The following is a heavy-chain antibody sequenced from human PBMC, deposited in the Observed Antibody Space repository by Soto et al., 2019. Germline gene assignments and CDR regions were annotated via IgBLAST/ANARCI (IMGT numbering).Heavy chain of an antibody. CDR3: ARDRLSPYDILAGYRFYGMDV. CDR2: IDLSGRGI. CDR1: GLTFSNYA. D-gene: IGHD3-9*01. Sequence: GGSLRLSCGASGLTFSNYAVTWVRQAPGKGLEWVSAIDLSGRGIYYADSVRGRFTISRDNAKNSLFLQMNDLRAEDTAVYYCARDRLSPYDILAGYRFYGMDVWGQGTTVTVSS. J-gene: IGHJ6*02. V-gene: IGHV3-21*01.